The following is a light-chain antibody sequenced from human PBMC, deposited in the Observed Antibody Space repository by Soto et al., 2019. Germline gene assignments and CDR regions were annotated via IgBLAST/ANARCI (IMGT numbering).Light chain of an antibody. CDR1: QSISSY. Sequence: DIQMTQSPSSLSASVGDRVTITCRASQSISSYLNWYQQKPGKAPKLLIYAASSLQSGVPSRFSGSGSGTDFTLTISSLQPEDFVTYYCQQSYSTPRTLTFGGGTKVEIK. CDR3: QQSYSTPRTLT. CDR2: AAS. V-gene: IGKV1-39*01. J-gene: IGKJ4*01.